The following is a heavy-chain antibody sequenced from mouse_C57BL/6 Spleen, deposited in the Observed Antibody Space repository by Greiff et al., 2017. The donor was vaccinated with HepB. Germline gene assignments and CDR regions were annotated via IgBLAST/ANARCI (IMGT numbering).Heavy chain of an antibody. V-gene: IGHV14-4*01. J-gene: IGHJ2*01. Sequence: VQLQQSGAELVRPGASVKLSCTASGFNIKDDYMHWVKQRPEQGLEWIGWIDPENGDTEYVSKFQGKATITADTSSNTAYLQLSSLTSEDTAVYYCTTDITTVVATGDWGQGTTLTVSS. CDR3: TTDITTVVATGD. CDR1: GFNIKDDY. D-gene: IGHD1-1*01. CDR2: IDPENGDT.